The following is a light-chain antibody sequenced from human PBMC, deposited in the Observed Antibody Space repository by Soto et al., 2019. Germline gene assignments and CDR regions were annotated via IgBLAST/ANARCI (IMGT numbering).Light chain of an antibody. V-gene: IGKV1-5*03. J-gene: IGKJ4*01. CDR3: QEYNSY. CDR2: RAS. Sequence: QMTQSPHTLSASVGDRVTITCRASQNIDNWLAWYQHKPGKPHNLLIYRASSLETGVPSRFSGSGSGTEFSLTISNLQPDDSATYYCQEYNSYFGGGTKVEIK. CDR1: QNIDNW.